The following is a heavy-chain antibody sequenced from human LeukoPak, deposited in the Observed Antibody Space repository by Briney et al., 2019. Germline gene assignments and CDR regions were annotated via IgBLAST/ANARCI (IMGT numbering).Heavy chain of an antibody. CDR3: ARVLHGSGFRFDY. V-gene: IGHV3-7*01. Sequence: GGSLRLSCAASGFTFSSYWMSWVRQAPGKGLEWVANIKQDGSEKYYVDSVKGRFTISRDNAKNSLYLQMNSLRAEDTAVYYCARVLHGSGFRFDYWGQGTLVTVSS. D-gene: IGHD3-10*01. CDR1: GFTFSSYW. CDR2: IKQDGSEK. J-gene: IGHJ4*02.